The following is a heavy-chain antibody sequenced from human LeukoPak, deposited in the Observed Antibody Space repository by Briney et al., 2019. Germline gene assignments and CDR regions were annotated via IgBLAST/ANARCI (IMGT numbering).Heavy chain of an antibody. D-gene: IGHD3-9*01. CDR1: GFTFRDYN. Sequence: SLRLSCAASGFTFRDYNMNWVRPAPGQGLEWVSYITDSGSSIHYADSVNGRFTISRDNAKNSLYLQMNSLRAEDSAVYYCARSIGLTGGGVDVWGRGTTVTVSS. V-gene: IGHV3-11*01. CDR3: ARSIGLTGGGVDV. J-gene: IGHJ6*02. CDR2: ITDSGSSI.